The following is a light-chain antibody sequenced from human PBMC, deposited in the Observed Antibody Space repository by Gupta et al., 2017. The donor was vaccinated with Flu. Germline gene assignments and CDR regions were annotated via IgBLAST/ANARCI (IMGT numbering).Light chain of an antibody. CDR1: QFISTY. Sequence: IQMTQSPSSLSASVGDRVTITCRASQFISTYVNWYQQTPGKAPKLLIFGESNWQGGVTSRFSGSGAGTNFSITINNRQPEELGTYYRQQIYSTLQLTFGRGTKVEIK. V-gene: IGKV1-39*01. CDR3: QQIYSTLQLT. CDR2: GES. J-gene: IGKJ4*01.